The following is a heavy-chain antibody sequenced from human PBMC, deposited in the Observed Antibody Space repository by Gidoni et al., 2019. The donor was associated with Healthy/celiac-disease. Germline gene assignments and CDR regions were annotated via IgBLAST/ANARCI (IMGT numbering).Heavy chain of an antibody. D-gene: IGHD3-3*01. CDR3: AKLDFGVVTPIDY. J-gene: IGHJ4*02. CDR2: ISGSGGST. CDR1: GFTFSSYA. V-gene: IGHV3-23*01. Sequence: EVQLLESVGGLVQPGGSLRLSCAASGFTFSSYAMSWVRQAPGKVLEWVSAISGSGGSTYYAYSVKGRFTISRDNSKNTLYLQMNSLRAEDTAVYYCAKLDFGVVTPIDYWGQGTLVTVSS.